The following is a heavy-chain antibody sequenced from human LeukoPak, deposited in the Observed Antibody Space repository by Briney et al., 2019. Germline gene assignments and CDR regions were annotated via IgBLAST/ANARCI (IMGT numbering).Heavy chain of an antibody. Sequence: ASVKVSCKASGYSFTSYDVTWVRQAPGQGLEWMGWMNPNSGNTAYAQKFQGRVTITSDTSITTAYMELSSLRSEDTAVYYCATSLFCSNGVCYTGGYYFDYWDQGTLVTVSS. CDR2: MNPNSGNT. CDR3: ATSLFCSNGVCYTGGYYFDY. J-gene: IGHJ4*02. V-gene: IGHV1-8*03. CDR1: GYSFTSYD. D-gene: IGHD2-8*01.